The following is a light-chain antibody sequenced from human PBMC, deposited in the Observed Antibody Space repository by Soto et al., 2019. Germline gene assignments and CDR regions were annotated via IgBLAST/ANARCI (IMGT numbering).Light chain of an antibody. V-gene: IGKV1-6*01. CDR1: QGIGDE. CDR3: LQDYNYPRT. CDR2: TAS. Sequence: IQMTQSPSSLSASVGDRVTITCRASQGIGDELGWYQQRPGKALKVLISTASSLHSGVPSRFSGSGSGTDFTLTISSLQPEDFATYYCLQDYNYPRTFGQGTRLEIK. J-gene: IGKJ5*01.